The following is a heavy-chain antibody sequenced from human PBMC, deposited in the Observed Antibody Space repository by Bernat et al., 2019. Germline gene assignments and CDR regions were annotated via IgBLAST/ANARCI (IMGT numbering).Heavy chain of an antibody. J-gene: IGHJ6*03. D-gene: IGHD3-10*01. CDR1: GFTFSSYS. Sequence: EVQLVESGGGLVKPGGSLRLSCAASGFTFSSYSMNWVRQAPGKGLEWVSYISSSSSYIYYADSVKGRFTISRDNAKNSLYLQMNSLRAGDTAVYYCARDSTNMVQGVPGYYYYYYMDVWGKGTTVTVSS. CDR2: ISSSSSYI. CDR3: ARDSTNMVQGVPGYYYYYYMDV. V-gene: IGHV3-21*05.